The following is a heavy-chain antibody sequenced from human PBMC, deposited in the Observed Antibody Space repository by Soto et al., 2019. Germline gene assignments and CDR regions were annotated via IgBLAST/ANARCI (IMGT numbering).Heavy chain of an antibody. CDR2: MNPDRGHT. CDR1: GYTFTTYD. D-gene: IGHD4-17*01. J-gene: IGHJ4*02. CDR3: ARSTATIDY. Sequence: QVQLVQSGAEVKKPGASVKVSCRASGYTFTTYDIHWVRQANGQGLEWMGWMNPDRGHTKFAQKFQGRVTLTRDTSTNTAYMELTSPKSDDTAVYYCARSTATIDYWGQGTWVNASS. V-gene: IGHV1-8*01.